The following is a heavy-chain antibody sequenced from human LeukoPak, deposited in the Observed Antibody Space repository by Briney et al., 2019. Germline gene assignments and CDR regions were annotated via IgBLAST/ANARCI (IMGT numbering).Heavy chain of an antibody. V-gene: IGHV1-18*01. CDR3: ARDPFYGSGRTQDY. Sequence: GASVKVSCKASGYTFTSYGISWVRQAPGQGLEWMGWISVYKGNTNYAQKRQGRATMTTDTSTSTAYRKLRSLRSDDTAVYYCARDPFYGSGRTQDYWGPGTLVTVPS. CDR2: ISVYKGNT. CDR1: GYTFTSYG. D-gene: IGHD3-10*01. J-gene: IGHJ4*02.